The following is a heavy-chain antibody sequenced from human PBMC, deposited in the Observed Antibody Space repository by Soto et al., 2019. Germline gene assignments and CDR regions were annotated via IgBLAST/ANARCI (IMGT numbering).Heavy chain of an antibody. V-gene: IGHV4-31*03. CDR3: ARDLLYGDYGEDYYYGMDV. J-gene: IGHJ6*02. Sequence: ASETLSLTCTVSGGSISSGGYYWSWIRQHPGKGLEWIGYIYYSGSTYYNPSLKSRVTISVDTSKNQFSLKLSSVTAADTAVYYCARDLLYGDYGEDYYYGMDVWGQGTTVTVSS. CDR2: IYYSGST. CDR1: GGSISSGGYY. D-gene: IGHD4-17*01.